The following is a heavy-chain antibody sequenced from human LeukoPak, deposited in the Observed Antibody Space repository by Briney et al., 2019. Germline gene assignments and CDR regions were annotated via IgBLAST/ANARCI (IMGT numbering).Heavy chain of an antibody. Sequence: GGSLRLSCAASGFTVNVYAMIWVRQAPGKGLEWVSTITSSGADTFYTAPVKGRFTLSRDNSKNTVFLHKSSLRAEDTAVYYCGKQDVLSGWGGWGQGSLVTVSS. CDR2: ITSSGADT. J-gene: IGHJ4*02. CDR3: GKQDVLSGWGG. D-gene: IGHD3-9*01. CDR1: GFTVNVYA. V-gene: IGHV3-23*01.